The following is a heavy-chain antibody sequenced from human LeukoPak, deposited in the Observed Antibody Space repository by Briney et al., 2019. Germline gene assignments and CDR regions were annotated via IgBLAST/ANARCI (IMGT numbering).Heavy chain of an antibody. D-gene: IGHD3-3*01. Sequence: PGRSLRLSCAASGFTFSSYGMHWVRQAPGKGLEWVAVIPYDGSNKYYADSVKGRFTISRDNSKNTLYLQMNSLRAEDTAVYYCAKGNYFWSGYTDAFDIWGQGTMVTVSS. V-gene: IGHV3-30*18. CDR3: AKGNYFWSGYTDAFDI. CDR1: GFTFSSYG. CDR2: IPYDGSNK. J-gene: IGHJ3*02.